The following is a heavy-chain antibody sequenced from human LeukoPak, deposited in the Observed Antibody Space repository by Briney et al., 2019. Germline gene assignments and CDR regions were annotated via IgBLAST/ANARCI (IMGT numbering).Heavy chain of an antibody. Sequence: SETLSLTCTVSGGSISSYYWSWIRQPAGKGLEWIGRSGSTNYNPSLKSRVTISVDKSKNQFSLRLSSVTDADTAVYYCAIDRSSVFDPWGQGTLVTVSS. CDR3: AIDRSSVFDP. CDR2: SGST. CDR1: GGSISSYY. D-gene: IGHD6-6*01. J-gene: IGHJ5*02. V-gene: IGHV4-4*07.